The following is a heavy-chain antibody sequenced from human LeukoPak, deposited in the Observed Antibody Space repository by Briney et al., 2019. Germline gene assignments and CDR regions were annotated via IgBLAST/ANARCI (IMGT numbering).Heavy chain of an antibody. Sequence: SETLSLTCTVSGGSISSYYWSWIRQPPGKGLEWIGYIYYSGSTNYNPSLKSRVTISVDTSKNQFSLKLSSVTAADPAVYYCARDSNPRGYWGQGTLVTVSS. CDR2: IYYSGST. J-gene: IGHJ4*02. V-gene: IGHV4-59*01. D-gene: IGHD3-10*01. CDR3: ARDSNPRGY. CDR1: GGSISSYY.